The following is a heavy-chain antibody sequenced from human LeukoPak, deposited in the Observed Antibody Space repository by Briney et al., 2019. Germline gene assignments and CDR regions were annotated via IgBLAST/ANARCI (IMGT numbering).Heavy chain of an antibody. J-gene: IGHJ4*02. D-gene: IGHD1-26*01. CDR2: IYYSGST. Sequence: PSGTLSLTCAVSGGSIRRYYWSWIRQPPGKGLEWIGDIYYSGSTNYNPSLKSRVTIAVDTSKNQFSLKLSSVTAADTAVYYCASGTYTHYYFDYWGQGTLVTVSS. CDR1: GGSIRRYY. CDR3: ASGTYTHYYFDY. V-gene: IGHV4-59*01.